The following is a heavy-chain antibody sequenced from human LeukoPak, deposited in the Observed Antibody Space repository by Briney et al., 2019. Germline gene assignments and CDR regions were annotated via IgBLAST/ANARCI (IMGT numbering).Heavy chain of an antibody. J-gene: IGHJ4*02. Sequence: PSETLSLTCTVSGGSISSYYWSWIRQPPGKGLEWIGEINHSGSTNYNPSLKSRVTLSVDTSKNQFSLKLSSVTAADTAVYYCARGMGYYGSGSPFDYWGQGTLVTVSS. CDR2: INHSGST. CDR3: ARGMGYYGSGSPFDY. V-gene: IGHV4-34*01. CDR1: GGSISSYY. D-gene: IGHD3-10*01.